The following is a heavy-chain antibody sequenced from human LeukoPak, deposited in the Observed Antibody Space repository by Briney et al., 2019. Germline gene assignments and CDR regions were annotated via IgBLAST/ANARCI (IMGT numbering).Heavy chain of an antibody. Sequence: ASVKVSCKASGYTFTSYGISWVRQAPGQGLEWMGWISAYNGNTNYAQKLQGRVTMTTDTSTSTAYMELRSLRSDDTAVYYCARCLSPVVPAAYDYWGQGTLVTVSS. V-gene: IGHV1-18*01. CDR1: GYTFTSYG. J-gene: IGHJ4*02. D-gene: IGHD2-2*01. CDR3: ARCLSPVVPAAYDY. CDR2: ISAYNGNT.